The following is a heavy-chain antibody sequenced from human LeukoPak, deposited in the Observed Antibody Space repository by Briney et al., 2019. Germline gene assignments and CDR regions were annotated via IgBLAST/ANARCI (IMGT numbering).Heavy chain of an antibody. Sequence: SSVKVSCKASGGTFSSYATSWVRQAPGQGLEWMGGIIRIFGTANYAQKFQGRATITADESTNTAYMELSSLRSEDTAVYYCARERDCSSTSCYSNFDYWGQGTLVTVSS. CDR1: GGTFSSYA. CDR2: IIRIFGTA. V-gene: IGHV1-69*13. J-gene: IGHJ4*02. D-gene: IGHD2-2*02. CDR3: ARERDCSSTSCYSNFDY.